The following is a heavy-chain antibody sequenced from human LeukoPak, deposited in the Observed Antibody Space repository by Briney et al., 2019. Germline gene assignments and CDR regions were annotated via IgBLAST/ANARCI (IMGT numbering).Heavy chain of an antibody. CDR2: ISYDGSNK. Sequence: PGRSLRLSCAASGFTFSSYAMHWVRQAPGKGLEWVAVISYDGSNKYYADSVKGRFTISRDNSKNTLYLQMNSLRAEDTAVYYCARGYSSSSWGVYYYVDVWGKGTTVTVSS. CDR1: GFTFSSYA. J-gene: IGHJ6*03. CDR3: ARGYSSSSWGVYYYVDV. D-gene: IGHD6-6*01. V-gene: IGHV3-30*04.